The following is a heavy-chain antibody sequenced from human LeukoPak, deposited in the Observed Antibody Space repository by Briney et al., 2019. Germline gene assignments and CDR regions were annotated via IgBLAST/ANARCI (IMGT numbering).Heavy chain of an antibody. D-gene: IGHD3-10*01. CDR3: ASLWFGELIPDY. CDR2: ISSSSSYI. V-gene: IGHV3-21*01. Sequence: GGSLRLSCAASGFTFSSYSMNWVRQAPGKGLEWVSSISSSSSYIHYADSVKGRFTISRDNAKNSLYLQMNSLRAEDTAVYYCASLWFGELIPDYWGQGTLVTVSS. CDR1: GFTFSSYS. J-gene: IGHJ4*02.